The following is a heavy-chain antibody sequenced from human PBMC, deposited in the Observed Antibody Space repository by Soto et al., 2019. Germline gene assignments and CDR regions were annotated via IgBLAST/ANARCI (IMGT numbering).Heavy chain of an antibody. J-gene: IGHJ4*02. D-gene: IGHD6-13*01. Sequence: QVQLVQSGAEVKPPGSSVKVSCKASGGTSSSYTISWVRQAPGQGLEWMGGIVPIFGMKNYAQKFQDRLTITADTSTSTAYMELSSLRSEDTALYYCSTRGGQEQPFVDYWGQGTLVTVSS. CDR3: STRGGQEQPFVDY. CDR1: GGTSSSYT. CDR2: IVPIFGMK. V-gene: IGHV1-69*17.